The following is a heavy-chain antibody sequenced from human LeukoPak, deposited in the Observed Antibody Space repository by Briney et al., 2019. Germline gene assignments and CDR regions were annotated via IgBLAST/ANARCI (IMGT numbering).Heavy chain of an antibody. Sequence: ASVKVSCKAFGYTFTSNYMHWVRQAPGQGPEWMGVISPSGGSTTYARKFQGRVTLTRDMSTSTDYLDLRSLGFDDTAVYYCARDKAFLGYYDTSGYFQQWFDSWGQGTLVTVSS. D-gene: IGHD3-22*01. V-gene: IGHV1-46*01. CDR2: ISPSGGST. J-gene: IGHJ5*01. CDR1: GYTFTSNY. CDR3: ARDKAFLGYYDTSGYFQQWFDS.